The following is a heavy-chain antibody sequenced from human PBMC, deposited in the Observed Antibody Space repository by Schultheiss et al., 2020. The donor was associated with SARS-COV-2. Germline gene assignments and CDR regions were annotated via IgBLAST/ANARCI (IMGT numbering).Heavy chain of an antibody. CDR1: GFTFSRYA. V-gene: IGHV3-64*04. CDR2: ISNEGSST. D-gene: IGHD1-26*01. Sequence: GGSLRLSCSASGFTFSRYAMHWVRQAPGKGPEFVSVISNEGSSTKYADSAKGRFTISRDNSKNTLFLQMSSLRVEDTAVYYCARERGRYSWFDPWGQGTLVTVSS. CDR3: ARERGRYSWFDP. J-gene: IGHJ5*02.